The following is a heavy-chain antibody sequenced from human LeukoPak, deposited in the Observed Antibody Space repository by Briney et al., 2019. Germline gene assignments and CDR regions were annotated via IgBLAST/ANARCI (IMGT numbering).Heavy chain of an antibody. J-gene: IGHJ4*02. V-gene: IGHV3-33*08. CDR3: AREGPRGNSQFDY. CDR2: IWYDGSNK. D-gene: IGHD2/OR15-2a*01. Sequence: PGGSLRLSCAASGFTFSSYWVHWVRQAPGKGLEWVALIWYDGSNKYYTDSVRGRLTISRDNSKNTLYLQMNSLRAEDTAIYYCAREGPRGNSQFDYWGQGTLVTVSS. CDR1: GFTFSSYW.